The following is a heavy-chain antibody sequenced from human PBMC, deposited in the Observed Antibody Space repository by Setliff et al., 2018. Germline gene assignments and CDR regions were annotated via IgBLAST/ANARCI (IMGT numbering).Heavy chain of an antibody. D-gene: IGHD3-22*01. J-gene: IGHJ3*02. CDR3: ARDPNYYDSSGQLLGDAFDI. CDR2: INPSGGST. Sequence: ASVKVSCKASGYTFTSYYMHWVRQAPGQGLEWMGIINPSGGSTSYAQKFQGRVTMTRXXSTSTVYMELSSMRAEDTAVYYCARDPNYYDSSGQLLGDAFDIWGQGTMVTVSS. V-gene: IGHV1-46*01. CDR1: GYTFTSYY.